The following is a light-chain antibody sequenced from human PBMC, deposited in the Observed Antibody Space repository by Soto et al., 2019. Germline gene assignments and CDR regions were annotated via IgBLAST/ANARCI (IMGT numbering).Light chain of an antibody. J-gene: IGKJ5*01. CDR3: QQYDSYPIT. CDR1: QSVSSN. CDR2: GAS. Sequence: EIVMTQSPATLSVSPGERGTPSCRASQSVSSNLAWYQQKPGQAPRLLIYGASTRATGIPARFSGSGSGTEFTLTISSLQSEDFATYYCQQYDSYPITFGQGTRLEIK. V-gene: IGKV3D-15*01.